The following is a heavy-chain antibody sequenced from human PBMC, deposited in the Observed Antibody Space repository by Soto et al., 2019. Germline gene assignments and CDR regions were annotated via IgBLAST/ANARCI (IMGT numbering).Heavy chain of an antibody. J-gene: IGHJ6*02. D-gene: IGHD3-10*01. CDR1: GFTYRSYD. CDR3: TRASFGVGMGL. Sequence: PGGSLRLSCAAFGFTYRSYDMHWVRQVAGKGLEWVSSLGGAGAREYAESVKGRFVISRDNANSLYLQMDSLRAGDTAIYYCTRASFGVGMGLWGQGTPVTVSS. V-gene: IGHV3-13*01. CDR2: LGGAGAR.